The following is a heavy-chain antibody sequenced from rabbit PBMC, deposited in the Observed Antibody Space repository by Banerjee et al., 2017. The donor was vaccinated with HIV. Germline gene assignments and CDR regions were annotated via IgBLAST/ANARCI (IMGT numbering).Heavy chain of an antibody. Sequence: QSLEESGGDLVKPGASLTLTCTASGIDFSRRYWICWVRQAPGKGLEWIACIYVVSSGSTYYANWAEGRFTISKTSSTTVTLQMTSLTAADTATYFCAREVYDGSIYYGFNLWGPGTLVTVS. V-gene: IGHV1S40*01. CDR3: AREVYDGSIYYGFNL. CDR2: IYVVSSGST. D-gene: IGHD4-2*01. CDR1: GIDFSRRYW. J-gene: IGHJ4*01.